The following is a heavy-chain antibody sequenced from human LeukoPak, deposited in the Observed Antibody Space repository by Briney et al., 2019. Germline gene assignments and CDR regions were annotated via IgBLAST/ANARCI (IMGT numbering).Heavy chain of an antibody. V-gene: IGHV4-38-2*02. J-gene: IGHJ4*02. CDR3: ASPWDF. CDR1: GYSISSGYY. Sequence: PSETLSLTCTVSGYSISSGYYWGWIRQPPGKGLEWIGEINHSGSTNYNPSLKSRVTISLDTSKNQFSLKLTSVTAADTAVYYCASPWDFWGQGTLVTVSS. CDR2: INHSGST.